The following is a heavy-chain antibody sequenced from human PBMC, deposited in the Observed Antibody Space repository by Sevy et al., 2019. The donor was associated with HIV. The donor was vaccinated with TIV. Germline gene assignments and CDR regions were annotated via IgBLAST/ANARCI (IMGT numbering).Heavy chain of an antibody. CDR2: ISSSSSYI. J-gene: IGHJ4*02. CDR3: AREGGDGYNYAY. V-gene: IGHV3-21*01. D-gene: IGHD5-12*01. CDR1: GFTFSSYS. Sequence: GGSLRLSCAASGFTFSSYSMNWVRQAPGKGLEGVSSISSSSSYIYYADSVKGRFTISRDNAKNSLYLQMNSLRAEDTAVYYCAREGGDGYNYAYWCQGTLVTVSS.